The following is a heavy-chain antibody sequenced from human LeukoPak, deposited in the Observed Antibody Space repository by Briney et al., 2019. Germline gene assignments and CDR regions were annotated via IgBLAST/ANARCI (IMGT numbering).Heavy chain of an antibody. V-gene: IGHV1-69*04. CDR1: GGTFSSYA. J-gene: IGHJ4*02. CDR2: IIPILGIA. D-gene: IGHD3-22*01. Sequence: ASVKVSCKASGGTFSSYAINWVRQAPGQGLQWMGRIIPILGIANYAQKFQGRVTITADKSTSTAYMELSSLRSEDTAVYYCARDGLDYYDSSGYYSSIWGQGTLVTVSS. CDR3: ARDGLDYYDSSGYYSSI.